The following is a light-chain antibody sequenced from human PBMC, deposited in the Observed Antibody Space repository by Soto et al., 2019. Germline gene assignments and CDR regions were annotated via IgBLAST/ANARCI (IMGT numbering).Light chain of an antibody. CDR2: DAS. V-gene: IGKV3D-15*01. Sequence: EIVMTQSPATLSVSPGERAIFSCRASQSVDGKLAWYQQKLGQAPRLLIYDASTRATGIPARFSGSGSGTEFTLTISSLQSEDFAIYYCQQYYVWNTFGGGTKV. J-gene: IGKJ4*01. CDR3: QQYYVWNT. CDR1: QSVDGK.